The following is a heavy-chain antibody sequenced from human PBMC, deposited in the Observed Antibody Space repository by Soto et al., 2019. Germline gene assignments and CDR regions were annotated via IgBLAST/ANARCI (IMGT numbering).Heavy chain of an antibody. J-gene: IGHJ5*02. CDR1: GYSFTSHY. D-gene: IGHD6-13*01. V-gene: IGHV1-46*04. Sequence: TSVKVSCKAIGYSFTSHYMHWVRQAPGQGLEWMGTIYPGGVNIAYSTSLKSRLTISKDTSKSQVVLIMTNMDPVDTATYYCASTYSTSWYWFDPWGQGTLVTVS. CDR2: IYPGGVNI. CDR3: ASTYSTSWYWFDP.